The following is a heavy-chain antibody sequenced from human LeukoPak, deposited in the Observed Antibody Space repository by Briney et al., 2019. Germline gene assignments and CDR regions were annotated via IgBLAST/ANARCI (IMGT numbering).Heavy chain of an antibody. CDR3: ARGSGSYYFDAFDI. V-gene: IGHV3-7*04. J-gene: IGHJ3*02. D-gene: IGHD1-26*01. CDR1: GSTFSSYW. Sequence: GGSLRLSCAASGSTFSSYWMSWVRQAPGKGLEWVANIKQDGSEKYYVDSVKGRFTISRDNAKNSLYPQMNSLRAEDTAVYYYARGSGSYYFDAFDIWGQGTMVTVSS. CDR2: IKQDGSEK.